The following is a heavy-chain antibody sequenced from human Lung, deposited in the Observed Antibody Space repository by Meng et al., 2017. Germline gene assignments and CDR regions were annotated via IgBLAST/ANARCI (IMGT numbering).Heavy chain of an antibody. CDR1: GYTFTNHG. J-gene: IGHJ4*02. D-gene: IGHD1-26*01. Sequence: QAQLVQSGGEVKKPAASVTVSCQAFGYTFTNHGITWVRQAPGQGLEWMGWINAYNGDTNYAQTLQGRVTMTTDTSTSTAYMELRSLRSDDTAVYYCARVEVGITAGDYWGQGTLVTVSS. CDR2: INAYNGDT. V-gene: IGHV1-18*01. CDR3: ARVEVGITAGDY.